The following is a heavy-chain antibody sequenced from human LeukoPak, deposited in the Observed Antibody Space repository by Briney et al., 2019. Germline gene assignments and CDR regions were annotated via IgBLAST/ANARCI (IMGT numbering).Heavy chain of an antibody. CDR2: FDPEDGET. CDR3: ATGLSGGAYY. V-gene: IGHV1-24*01. CDR1: GYSLTELS. Sequence: GASVKVSCKVSGYSLTELSMHWVRQAPGRGLEWMGGFDPEDGETIYAQKFQGRVTMTEDTSTDTAYMELSSLRSEDTAVYYCATGLSGGAYYWGQGTLVTVSS. D-gene: IGHD2-15*01. J-gene: IGHJ4*02.